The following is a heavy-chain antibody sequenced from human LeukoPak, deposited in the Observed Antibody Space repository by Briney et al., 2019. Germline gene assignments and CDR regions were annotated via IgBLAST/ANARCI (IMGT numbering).Heavy chain of an antibody. V-gene: IGHV4-59*08. J-gene: IGHJ5*02. CDR1: GGSISSYY. CDR3: ASSHSGSYPAFDP. CDR2: IYYSGST. Sequence: PSETLSLTCTVSGGSISSYYWSWIRQPPGKGLEWTGYIYYSGSTNYNPSLKSRVTISVDTSKNQFSLKLSSVTAADTAVYYCASSHSGSYPAFDPWGQGTLVTVSS. D-gene: IGHD1-26*01.